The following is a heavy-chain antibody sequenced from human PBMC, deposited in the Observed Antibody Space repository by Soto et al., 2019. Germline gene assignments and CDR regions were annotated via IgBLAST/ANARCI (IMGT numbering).Heavy chain of an antibody. D-gene: IGHD3-22*01. CDR3: ARTLSYYDSSGYLCY. CDR2: IIPIFGTA. CDR1: GGTFSSYA. J-gene: IGHJ4*02. Sequence: SVKVSCKASGGTFSSYAISWVRQAPGQGLEWMGGIIPIFGTANYAQKFQGRVTITADESTSTAYMELSSLRSEDTAVYYCARTLSYYDSSGYLCYWGQGTLVTVS. V-gene: IGHV1-69*13.